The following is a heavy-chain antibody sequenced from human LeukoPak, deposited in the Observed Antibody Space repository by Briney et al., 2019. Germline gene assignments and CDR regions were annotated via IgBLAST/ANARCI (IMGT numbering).Heavy chain of an antibody. CDR2: IYPGDSET. Sequence: GESLKISCKGSGYRFTNYWIGWVRQMPGKGLEWMGIIYPGDSETRYSPSFQGQVTISADKSINTAYLQWSSLKASDTAMYYCARQREYVTIDFWGQGTLVTVSS. V-gene: IGHV5-51*01. CDR1: GYRFTNYW. J-gene: IGHJ4*02. D-gene: IGHD6-6*01. CDR3: ARQREYVTIDF.